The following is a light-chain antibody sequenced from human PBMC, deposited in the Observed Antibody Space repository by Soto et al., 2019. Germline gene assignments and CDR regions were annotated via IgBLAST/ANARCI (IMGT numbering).Light chain of an antibody. V-gene: IGLV2-8*01. CDR3: SSYAGSNNLYV. CDR1: SSDVGGYNY. CDR2: EVS. Sequence: QSVLTQPPSASGSPGQSVTISCTGTSSDVGGYNYVSWYQQHPGKASKLMIYEVSKRPSGVPDRFSGSKSGNTASLTVSGLQAEDEADYYCSSYAGSNNLYVFGTGTKVTGL. J-gene: IGLJ1*01.